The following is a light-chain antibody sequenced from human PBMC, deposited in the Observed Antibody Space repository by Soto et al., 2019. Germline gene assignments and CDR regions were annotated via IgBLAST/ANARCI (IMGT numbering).Light chain of an antibody. Sequence: QSVLTQPRSVSGSPGQSVSISCAGTSSDFGGYKYVSWYQQHPGKAPKLMIFDVSERPSGVPDRFSGSKPGNTASLTISGLRAEDEADYFCCSYVGGWVFGGGTKVTVL. CDR2: DVS. CDR3: CSYVGGWV. V-gene: IGLV2-11*01. CDR1: SSDFGGYKY. J-gene: IGLJ3*02.